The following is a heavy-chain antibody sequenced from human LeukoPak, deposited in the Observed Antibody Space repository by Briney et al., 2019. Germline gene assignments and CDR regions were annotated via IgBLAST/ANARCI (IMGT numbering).Heavy chain of an antibody. CDR2: ISWGSGSI. CDR3: AKASCSGGTCSCDS. Sequence: GGSLRLSCAASGFTFDDYAMHWVRQAPGKGLEWVSGISWGSGSIGYADSVKGRFTISRDNAKYSLYLQMNSLRAEDTALYYCAKASCSGGTCSCDSWGQGTLVTVSS. J-gene: IGHJ4*02. CDR1: GFTFDDYA. V-gene: IGHV3-9*01. D-gene: IGHD2-15*01.